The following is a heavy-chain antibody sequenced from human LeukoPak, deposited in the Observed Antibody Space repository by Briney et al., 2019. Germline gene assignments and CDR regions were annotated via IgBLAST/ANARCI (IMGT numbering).Heavy chain of an antibody. V-gene: IGHV4-38-2*01. J-gene: IGHJ4*02. CDR2: IYNSGSA. CDR3: ARRRVDSGNHHFDY. D-gene: IGHD1-26*01. CDR1: GYSISSGYY. Sequence: SETLSLTCAVSGYSISSGYYWGLIRQPPVKGLEWIGNIYNSGSADYNPSLKSRVTISVDTSKNQCSLKLSSVTAADTAVYYCARRRVDSGNHHFDYWGQGTLITVSS.